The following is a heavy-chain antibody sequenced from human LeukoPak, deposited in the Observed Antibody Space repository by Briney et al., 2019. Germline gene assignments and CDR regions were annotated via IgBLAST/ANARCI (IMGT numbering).Heavy chain of an antibody. CDR3: AKGSSGYFVDL. D-gene: IGHD3-22*01. CDR2: ISNDGGGT. CDR1: GFTFSSYG. Sequence: GGSLRLSCAASGFTFSSYGLIWVRQAPGKGLEWVSAISNDGGGTNYADFVEGRFTISRDNSKNTLFLQMNSLRAEDTALYYCAKGSSGYFVDLWGQGTLVTVSS. J-gene: IGHJ5*02. V-gene: IGHV3-23*01.